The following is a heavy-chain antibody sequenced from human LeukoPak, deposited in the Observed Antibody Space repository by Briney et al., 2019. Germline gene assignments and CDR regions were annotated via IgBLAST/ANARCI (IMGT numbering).Heavy chain of an antibody. Sequence: SETLSLTCTVSGGSISSSSYYWGWIRQPPGTGLEWIGSIYYSGGTYYNPSLKSRVTISVDTSKNQFSLKLSSVTAADTAVYYCARAYGSGSTTPDYWGQGTLVTVSS. V-gene: IGHV4-39*07. D-gene: IGHD3-10*01. CDR3: ARAYGSGSTTPDY. CDR1: GGSISSSSYY. CDR2: IYYSGGT. J-gene: IGHJ4*02.